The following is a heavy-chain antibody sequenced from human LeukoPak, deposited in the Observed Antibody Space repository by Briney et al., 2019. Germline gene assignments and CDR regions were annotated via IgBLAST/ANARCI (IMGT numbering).Heavy chain of an antibody. CDR2: IWYDGSNK. J-gene: IGHJ3*02. V-gene: IGHV3-33*01. Sequence: GGSLRLSCAASGFTFSNYGMHWVRQAPGKGLEWVAVIWYDGSNKYYADSAKGRFTISRDNSKNTLYLQMNSLRAEDTAVYYCARFGSVDAFDIWGQGTMVTVSS. CDR3: ARFGSVDAFDI. CDR1: GFTFSNYG. D-gene: IGHD2-15*01.